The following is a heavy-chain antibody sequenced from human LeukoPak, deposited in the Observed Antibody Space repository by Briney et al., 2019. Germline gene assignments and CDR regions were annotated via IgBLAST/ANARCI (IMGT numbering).Heavy chain of an antibody. V-gene: IGHV3-30*02. CDR2: IRYDGSSK. D-gene: IGHD3-10*01. CDR1: GFTFGDYA. CDR3: ARDQAGSGHYADY. J-gene: IGHJ4*02. Sequence: PGGSLRLSCTASGFTFGDYAMSWFRQAPGKGLEWLAYIRYDGSSKYYGDFVKGRFTISRDNSKNTLYLQMNSLRAEDTAVYYCARDQAGSGHYADYWGQGTLVTVSS.